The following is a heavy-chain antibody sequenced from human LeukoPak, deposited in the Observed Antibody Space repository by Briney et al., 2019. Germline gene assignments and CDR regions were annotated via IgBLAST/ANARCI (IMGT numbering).Heavy chain of an antibody. D-gene: IGHD6-13*01. CDR1: GVSISSSNSY. V-gene: IGHV4-39*02. J-gene: IGHJ6*03. CDR3: AREWSGYSSSRLNYYYYMDV. Sequence: PSETLSLTCTVSGVSISSSNSYWGWIRQPPGKGLEWIGSIYSGNSYYNASLKSRVTISIDTSKNQISLRLTSVTAADTAVYYCAREWSGYSSSRLNYYYYMDVWGKGTTVTISS. CDR2: IYSGNS.